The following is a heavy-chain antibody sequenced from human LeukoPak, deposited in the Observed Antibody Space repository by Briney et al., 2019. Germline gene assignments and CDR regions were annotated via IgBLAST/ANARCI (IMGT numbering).Heavy chain of an antibody. CDR1: GGSINTNSYS. V-gene: IGHV4-39*01. CDR3: ARGTVYDF. Sequence: SETLSLTCTVSGGSINTNSYSWGWIRQAPGKGLEWIGSIYYSGTTYYNPSLRSRVTISVDTSKNQFSLKLCSVTAADTAVYYCARGTVYDFWDQGTLVTVSS. J-gene: IGHJ4*02. CDR2: IYYSGTT. D-gene: IGHD2-8*01.